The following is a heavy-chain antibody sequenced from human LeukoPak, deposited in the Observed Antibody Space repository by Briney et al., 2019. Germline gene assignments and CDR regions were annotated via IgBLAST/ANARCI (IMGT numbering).Heavy chain of an antibody. V-gene: IGHV3-30*02. CDR3: AKDRSSSWVLDY. D-gene: IGHD6-13*01. Sequence: PGGSLRLSCAASRFTFSSYGMHWVRQAPGKGLEWVAFIRYDGSNKYYADSVKGRFTISRDNSKNTLYLQMNSRRAEDTAVYYCAKDRSSSWVLDYWGQGTLVTVSS. J-gene: IGHJ4*02. CDR2: IRYDGSNK. CDR1: RFTFSSYG.